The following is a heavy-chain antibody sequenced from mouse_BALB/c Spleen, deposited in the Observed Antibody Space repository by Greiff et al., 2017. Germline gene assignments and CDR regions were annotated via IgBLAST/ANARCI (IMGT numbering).Heavy chain of an antibody. CDR3: ARNWGFDY. Sequence: EVQLVESGGGLVQPGGSLKLSCAASGFTFSSYTMSWVRQTPEKRLEWVAYISNGGGSTYYPDTVKGRFTISRDNAKNTLYLQMSSLKSEDTAMYYCARNWGFDYWGQGTTLTVSS. D-gene: IGHD4-1*01. CDR1: GFTFSSYT. CDR2: ISNGGGST. V-gene: IGHV5-12-2*01. J-gene: IGHJ2*01.